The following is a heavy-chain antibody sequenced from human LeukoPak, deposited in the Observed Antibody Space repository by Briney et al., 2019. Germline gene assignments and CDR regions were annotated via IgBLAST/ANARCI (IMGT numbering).Heavy chain of an antibody. V-gene: IGHV4-59*01. CDR1: GGSISSYY. CDR3: ARDFSCDFWSGYSYWYFDL. D-gene: IGHD3-3*01. Sequence: SETLSLTCTVSGGSISSYYWSWIRQPPGKGLEWIGYIYYSGSTNYNPSLKSRVTISVDTSKNQFSLKLSSVTAADTAVYYCARDFSCDFWSGYSYWYFDLWGRGTLVTVSS. J-gene: IGHJ2*01. CDR2: IYYSGST.